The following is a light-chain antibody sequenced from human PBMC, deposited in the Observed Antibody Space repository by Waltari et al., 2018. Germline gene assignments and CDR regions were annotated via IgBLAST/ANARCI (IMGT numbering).Light chain of an antibody. Sequence: EIVLTQSPGTLSLSPGDRGTLPCRASQSVSRFLAWYQQKPGQAPRLLIYGASTRATGIPDRFSGSGSGTDFSLTISRLEPEDFAVYYCQKYDRLPATFGQGTKVEIK. V-gene: IGKV3-20*01. J-gene: IGKJ1*01. CDR1: QSVSRF. CDR3: QKYDRLPAT. CDR2: GAS.